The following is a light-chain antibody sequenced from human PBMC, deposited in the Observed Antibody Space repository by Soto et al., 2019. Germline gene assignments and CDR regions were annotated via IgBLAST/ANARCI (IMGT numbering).Light chain of an antibody. V-gene: IGKV3-20*01. Sequence: EIVLTQSPGTLSLSPGERATLSCRASQSVSSSYLAWYQQKPGQAPRLLIYGASSRATGIPDRFSGSGSGTDFTHTISRLEPEDFAVYYCQQYGSSQGYTFGQGTKLEIK. CDR2: GAS. CDR3: QQYGSSQGYT. J-gene: IGKJ2*01. CDR1: QSVSSSY.